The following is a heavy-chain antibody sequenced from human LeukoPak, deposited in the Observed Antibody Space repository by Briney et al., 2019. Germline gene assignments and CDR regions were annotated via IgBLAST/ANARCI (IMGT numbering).Heavy chain of an antibody. CDR3: ARGYSSSWARGYYYGMDV. J-gene: IGHJ6*02. Sequence: SETVSLTCAVYGGTFSGYYWSWIPQPPGKGLEWIGEINHSGSTNYNPSLKSRVTISVDTSKNQFSLKLSSVTAADTAVYYCARGYSSSWARGYYYGMDVWGQGTTVTVSS. V-gene: IGHV4-34*01. CDR1: GGTFSGYY. D-gene: IGHD6-13*01. CDR2: INHSGST.